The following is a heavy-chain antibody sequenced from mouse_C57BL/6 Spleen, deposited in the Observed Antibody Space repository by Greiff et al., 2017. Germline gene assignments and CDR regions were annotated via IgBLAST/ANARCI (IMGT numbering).Heavy chain of an antibody. V-gene: IGHV1-72*01. CDR1: GYTFTSYW. CDR3: ERRGRIYYGRTEAMDY. J-gene: IGHJ4*01. CDR2: IDPNSGGT. Sequence: QVQLQQPGAELVKPGASVKLSCTASGYTFTSYWMHWVQQRPGRGLEWVGRIDPNSGGTKYTEQFKSKATLTVDKPSSTAYMQLSSLTCEESAVYYCERRGRIYYGRTEAMDYWGQGTLVTVSA. D-gene: IGHD2-1*01.